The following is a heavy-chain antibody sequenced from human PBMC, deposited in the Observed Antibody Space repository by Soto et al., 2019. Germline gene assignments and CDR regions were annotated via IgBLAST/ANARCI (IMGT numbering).Heavy chain of an antibody. V-gene: IGHV3-74*01. CDR3: AKDGNYDFWSGYSANYYYYGMDV. CDR1: GFSFNDNW. D-gene: IGHD3-3*01. Sequence: PGGSLRLSCAASGFSFNDNWMHWVRQVPGKGLMWVSRLKSDGRDTIYADSVKGRFTVSRDSAKNTLYLQMNSLRVEDTAVYYCAKDGNYDFWSGYSANYYYYGMDVWGQGTTVTVSS. J-gene: IGHJ6*02. CDR2: LKSDGRDT.